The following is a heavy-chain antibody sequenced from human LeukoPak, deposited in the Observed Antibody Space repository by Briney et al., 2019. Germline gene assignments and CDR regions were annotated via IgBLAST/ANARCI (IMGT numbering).Heavy chain of an antibody. D-gene: IGHD3-10*01. J-gene: IGHJ6*02. V-gene: IGHV4-34*01. CDR3: ARLVRGVPLYYYYGMDV. CDR1: GGSFSGYY. Sequence: PSETLSLTCAVYGGSFSGYYWSWIRQPPGKGLEWIGEINHSGSTNYNPSLKSRVTISVDTSKNQFSLKLSSVTAADTAVYYCARLVRGVPLYYYYGMDVWGQGTTVTVSS. CDR2: INHSGST.